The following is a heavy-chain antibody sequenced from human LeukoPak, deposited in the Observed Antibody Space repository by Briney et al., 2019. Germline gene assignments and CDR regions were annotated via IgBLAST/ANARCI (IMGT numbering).Heavy chain of an antibody. D-gene: IGHD4-11*01. J-gene: IGHJ3*02. CDR1: GGSISIGGYY. Sequence: SETLSLTCTVSGGSISIGGYYWRWIRQHPGKGLGWFGYIYYSGSPSYNQSLKSRVTISVDTSMIQFSLMLSCVTAADTVVYYCARASPMTTVTTLQQWGTHAFDIWGQGTMVTVSS. CDR2: IYYSGSP. CDR3: ARASPMTTVTTLQQWGTHAFDI. V-gene: IGHV4-31*03.